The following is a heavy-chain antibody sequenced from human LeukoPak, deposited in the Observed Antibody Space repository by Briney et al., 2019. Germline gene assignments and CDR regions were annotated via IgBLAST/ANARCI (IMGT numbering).Heavy chain of an antibody. CDR2: INPNSGGT. CDR1: GYTFTGYY. D-gene: IGHD3-22*01. V-gene: IGHV1-2*02. CDR3: ARENNYDSSGYYYGGVDY. J-gene: IGHJ4*02. Sequence: GASVKVSCKASGYTFTGYYMHWVRQAPGQGLEWMGWINPNSGGTNYAQKFQGRVTMTRDTSISTAYMELSRLRSDDTAVYYCARENNYDSSGYYYGGVDYWGQGTLVTVSS.